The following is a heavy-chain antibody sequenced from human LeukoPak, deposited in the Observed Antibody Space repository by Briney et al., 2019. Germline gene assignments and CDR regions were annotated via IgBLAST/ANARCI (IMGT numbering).Heavy chain of an antibody. CDR1: GGSISSGDYY. CDR2: IYYSGST. CDR3: ARGGDIVVVPAARTPLDY. J-gene: IGHJ4*02. Sequence: SQTLSLTCTVSGGSISSGDYYWSWIRQPPGKGLEWIGYIYYSGSTYYNPSLKSRVTISVDTSKNQFSLKLSSVTAADTAVYYCARGGDIVVVPAARTPLDYWGQGTLVTVSS. V-gene: IGHV4-30-4*08. D-gene: IGHD2-2*01.